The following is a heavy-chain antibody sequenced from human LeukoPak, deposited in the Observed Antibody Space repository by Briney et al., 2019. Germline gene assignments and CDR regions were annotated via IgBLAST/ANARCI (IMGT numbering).Heavy chain of an antibody. D-gene: IGHD2-15*01. Sequence: PGGSLRLSCAASGFTFSDYYMSWIRQAPGKGLEWVSYISSSGSTIYYADSVKGRFTISRDNAKNSLYLQMNSLRAEDTAVYYCARVLDIVVVVARYRWFDPWGQGTLVTVSS. J-gene: IGHJ5*02. CDR1: GFTFSDYY. CDR3: ARVLDIVVVVARYRWFDP. V-gene: IGHV3-11*01. CDR2: ISSSGSTI.